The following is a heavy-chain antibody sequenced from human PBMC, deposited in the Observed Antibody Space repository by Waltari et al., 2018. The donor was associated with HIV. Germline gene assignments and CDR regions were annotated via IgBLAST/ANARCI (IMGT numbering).Heavy chain of an antibody. CDR1: GFTFGDYV. J-gene: IGHJ4*02. CDR2: IRSKAYGGTT. CDR3: TRDGLYYDFWSGYPGY. Sequence: ELRLVESGGGLVQPGRSLRLSCTASGFTFGDYVMSWFRQAPGKGLEWVGFIRSKAYGGTTEYAASVKGRFTISRDDSKSIAYLQMNSLKTEDTAVYYCTRDGLYYDFWSGYPGYWGQGTLVTVSS. V-gene: IGHV3-49*03. D-gene: IGHD3-3*01.